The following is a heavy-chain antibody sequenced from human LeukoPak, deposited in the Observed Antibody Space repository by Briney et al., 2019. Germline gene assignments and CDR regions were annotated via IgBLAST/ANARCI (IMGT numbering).Heavy chain of an antibody. V-gene: IGHV3-30-3*01. CDR3: AKDTLVAAGGISYGFDV. Sequence: GGSLRLSCAASGFTFSSYAMHWVRQAPGKGLEWVAVISYDGSNKYYADSVKGRFTISRDNSKNSLFLQMSRLTPEDTAFYYCAKDTLVAAGGISYGFDVWGQGTMVTVSS. CDR2: ISYDGSNK. D-gene: IGHD4/OR15-4a*01. CDR1: GFTFSSYA. J-gene: IGHJ3*01.